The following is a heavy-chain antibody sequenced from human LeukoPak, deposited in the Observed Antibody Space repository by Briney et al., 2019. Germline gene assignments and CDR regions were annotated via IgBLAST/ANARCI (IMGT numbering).Heavy chain of an antibody. CDR3: ARPYEQWLSPLSA. Sequence: ASVKVSCKASGYTFTGYYMHWVRQAPGQGLEWMGWINPNSGGTNYAQKFQGRVTMTRDTSISTAYMELSSLRSEDTAVYYCARPYEQWLSPLSAWGQGTLVTVSS. CDR2: INPNSGGT. CDR1: GYTFTGYY. J-gene: IGHJ1*01. D-gene: IGHD6-19*01. V-gene: IGHV1-2*02.